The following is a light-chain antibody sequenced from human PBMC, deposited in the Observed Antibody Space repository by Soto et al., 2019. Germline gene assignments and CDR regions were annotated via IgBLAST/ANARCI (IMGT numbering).Light chain of an antibody. V-gene: IGLV1-40*01. CDR2: GNS. Sequence: QSVLTQPPSVSGAPGQRVTISCTGSSSNIGAGYDVHWYQQLPGTAPKLLIYGNSNRPSGVPDRFSGSKSGTSASLAITGLQADDEAAYYCQSYDSSLRGLVFGTGTKLTVL. CDR1: SSNIGAGYD. J-gene: IGLJ1*01. CDR3: QSYDSSLRGLV.